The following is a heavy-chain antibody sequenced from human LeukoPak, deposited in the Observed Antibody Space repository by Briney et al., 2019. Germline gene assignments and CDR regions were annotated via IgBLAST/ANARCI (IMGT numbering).Heavy chain of an antibody. CDR1: GYTFTIYD. J-gene: IGHJ6*03. D-gene: IGHD6-6*01. V-gene: IGHV1-8*03. CDR2: MNPNSDNT. CDR3: ARGAEYYYYYYMDV. Sequence: ASVTVSCTSSGYTFTIYDFTWVRQAPGPGLGWVGWMNPNSDNTGYAQKFQGRVTITRNTSIIKAYMELSSLRSEDTAVYYCARGAEYYYYYYMDVWGKGTTVTVSS.